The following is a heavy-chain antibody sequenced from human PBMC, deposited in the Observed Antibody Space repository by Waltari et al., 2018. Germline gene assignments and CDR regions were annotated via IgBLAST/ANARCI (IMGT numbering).Heavy chain of an antibody. J-gene: IGHJ3*01. V-gene: IGHV4-34*01. D-gene: IGHD3-10*01. Sequence: QVQLQQWGAGLLKPSETLPLTCAVYGGSFSAYYWSWIRQAPGKGLAWIGEVDHSGNTNYNPSFERRVTISVDTSKNQFSLRLSSVTAADTAVYYCARERGSGSYDAFDVWGQGTMVIVSS. CDR3: ARERGSGSYDAFDV. CDR2: VDHSGNT. CDR1: GGSFSAYY.